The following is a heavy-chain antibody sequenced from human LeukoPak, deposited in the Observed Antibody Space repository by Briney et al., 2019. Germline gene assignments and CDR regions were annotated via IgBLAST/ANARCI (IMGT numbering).Heavy chain of an antibody. V-gene: IGHV3-9*01. CDR2: ISWNSVDV. CDR3: ATGNDILTSFYE. Sequence: GGSLRLSCVLSGGTFDDYAMHWVRQSPGRGLEWVSGISWNSVDVVYTASVRGRFTISRDNAKNSSYLQMNNLRPEDTAHYYCATGNDILTSFYEWGLGTLVTVSS. J-gene: IGHJ4*02. CDR1: GGTFDDYA. D-gene: IGHD3-9*01.